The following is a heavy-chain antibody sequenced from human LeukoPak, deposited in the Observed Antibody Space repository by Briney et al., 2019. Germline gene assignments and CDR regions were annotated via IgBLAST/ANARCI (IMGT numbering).Heavy chain of an antibody. CDR3: ARDRSGIAVVEYYGMDV. D-gene: IGHD6-19*01. J-gene: IGHJ6*02. V-gene: IGHV3-30-3*01. Sequence: PGGSLRLSCAASGFTFSSYAMSWVRQAPGKGLEWVAVILYDGTTKYYADSVKGRFSISRDNSKNTLYLQMNSLRAEDTAVYYCARDRSGIAVVEYYGMDVWGQGTTVTVSS. CDR2: ILYDGTTK. CDR1: GFTFSSYA.